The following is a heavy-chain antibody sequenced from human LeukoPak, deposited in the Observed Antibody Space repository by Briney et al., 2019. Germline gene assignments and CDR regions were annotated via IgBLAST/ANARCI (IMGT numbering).Heavy chain of an antibody. CDR2: IYYSGST. D-gene: IGHD4-17*01. Sequence: SETLSLTCTVSGGSISSYYWSWIRQPPGKGLEWIGYIYYSGSTNYNPSLKSRVTISVDTSKNQFSLKLSSVTAADTAVYYCARNDGYGEIDYWGQGTLVTVSS. CDR3: ARNDGYGEIDY. J-gene: IGHJ4*02. CDR1: GGSISSYY. V-gene: IGHV4-59*01.